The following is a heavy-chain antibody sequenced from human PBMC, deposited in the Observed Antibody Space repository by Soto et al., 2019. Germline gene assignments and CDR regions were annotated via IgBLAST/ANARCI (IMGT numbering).Heavy chain of an antibody. D-gene: IGHD1-1*01. CDR1: GFTFSSYA. CDR3: AKGLRFMEH. V-gene: IGHV3-30-3*02. Sequence: QVHLVESGGGVVQPGRSLRLSCVASGFTFSSYALHWVRQAPGKGLEWVALISNDGMNTFYADSVKGRMTVSRDKAEKTMYLQMNSLTAEDTVVYYCAKGLRFMEHWGQGTVVTVSS. J-gene: IGHJ1*01. CDR2: ISNDGMNT.